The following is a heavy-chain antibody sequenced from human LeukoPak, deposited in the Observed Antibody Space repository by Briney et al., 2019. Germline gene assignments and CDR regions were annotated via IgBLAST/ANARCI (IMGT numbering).Heavy chain of an antibody. J-gene: IGHJ5*02. CDR2: INPSGGST. D-gene: IGHD3-9*01. V-gene: IGHV1-46*01. Sequence: GASVKVSCKASGYTFTSYYMHWVRQAPGQGLEWMGIINPSGGSTSYAQKFQGRVTMTRDTSTSTVYMELSSLRSEDTAVYYCATDIERFGYDILTGTWGQGTLVTVSS. CDR1: GYTFTSYY. CDR3: ATDIERFGYDILTGT.